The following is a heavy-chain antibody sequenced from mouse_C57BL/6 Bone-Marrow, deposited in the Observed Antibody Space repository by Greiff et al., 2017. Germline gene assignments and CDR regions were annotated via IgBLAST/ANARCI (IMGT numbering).Heavy chain of an antibody. V-gene: IGHV1-54*01. D-gene: IGHD2-2*01. J-gene: IGHJ3*01. CDR2: INPGSGGT. Sequence: VHLVESGAELVRPGTSVKVSCKASGYAFTNYLIEWVKQRPGQGLEWIGVINPGSGGTNYNEKFKGKATLTADKSSSTAYMQLSSLTSEDSAVYFCAREGWLRRGFAYWGQGTLVTVSA. CDR3: AREGWLRRGFAY. CDR1: GYAFTNYL.